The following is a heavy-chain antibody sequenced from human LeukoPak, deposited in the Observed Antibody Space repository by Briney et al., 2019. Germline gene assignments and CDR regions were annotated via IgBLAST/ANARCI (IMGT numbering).Heavy chain of an antibody. V-gene: IGHV3-74*01. CDR3: ASAAADTRNAFDI. Sequence: PGGSLRLSCAASGFTFSSYWIHWVRQPHGKGLVWVSRISGDGSNTNYADSVKGRFTISRDNAKNTRYLQMDNLRAEDTAVYYCASAAADTRNAFDIWGRGTTVTVSS. D-gene: IGHD6-25*01. CDR2: ISGDGSNT. J-gene: IGHJ3*02. CDR1: GFTFSSYW.